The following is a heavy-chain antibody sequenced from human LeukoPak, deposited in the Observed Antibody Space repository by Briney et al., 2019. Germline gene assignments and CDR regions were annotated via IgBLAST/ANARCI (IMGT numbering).Heavy chain of an antibody. V-gene: IGHV4-59*01. Sequence: SETLSLTCTVSGGSISSYYWSWIRQPPGKGLEWIGYIFYTGSTSYNPSLKSRVTVSVDTSKNQFSLKLNFVTAADTAVYYCARAGQGYCTSAGCFLSLDYWGQGTLVTVSS. CDR1: GGSISSYY. CDR3: ARAGQGYCTSAGCFLSLDY. CDR2: IFYTGST. J-gene: IGHJ4*02. D-gene: IGHD2-2*01.